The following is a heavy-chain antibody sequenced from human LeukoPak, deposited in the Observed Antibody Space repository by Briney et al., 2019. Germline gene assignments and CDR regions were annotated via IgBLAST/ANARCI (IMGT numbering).Heavy chain of an antibody. V-gene: IGHV3-48*01. D-gene: IGHD5-12*01. CDR1: GFNFIDYS. J-gene: IGHJ4*01. Sequence: GGSLRLPCAASGFNFIDYSMNWVRQAPGKGLEWISYIGISSGNTKYADSVKGRFTISRDKARNSLYLQMNSLRVEDTAVYYCARDHRYAFDNWATEPWSPSRQ. CDR3: ARDHRYAFDN. CDR2: IGISSGNT.